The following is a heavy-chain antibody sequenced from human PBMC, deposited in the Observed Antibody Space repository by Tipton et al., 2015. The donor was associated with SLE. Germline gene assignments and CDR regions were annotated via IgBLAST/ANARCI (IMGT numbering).Heavy chain of an antibody. J-gene: IGHJ4*02. D-gene: IGHD6-13*01. CDR1: GFTFSSYA. CDR2: INNSGGRT. CDR3: AKDNDGRAAAGTFDY. Sequence: SLRLSYAASGFTFSSYAMSWVRQAPGKGLEWVSSINNSGGRTYYADSVKGRFTISRDNSKNTLYLQMISLRAEDTAIYYCAKDNDGRAAAGTFDYWGQGTLVTVSS. V-gene: IGHV3-23*01.